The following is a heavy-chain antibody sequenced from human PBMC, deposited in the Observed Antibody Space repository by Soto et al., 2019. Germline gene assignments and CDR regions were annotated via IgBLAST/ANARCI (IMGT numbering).Heavy chain of an antibody. CDR3: ARAPDYGDYWYFDL. Sequence: SETLSLTCTVSGGSISSGGYYWSWIRQHPGKGLEWIGYIYYSGSTYYNPSLKSRVTTSVDTSKNQFSLKLSSVTAADTAVYYCARAPDYGDYWYFDLWGRGTLVTVSS. J-gene: IGHJ2*01. CDR2: IYYSGST. CDR1: GGSISSGGYY. D-gene: IGHD4-17*01. V-gene: IGHV4-31*03.